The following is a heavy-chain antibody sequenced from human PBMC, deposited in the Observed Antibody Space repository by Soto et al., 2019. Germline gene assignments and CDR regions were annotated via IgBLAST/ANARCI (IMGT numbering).Heavy chain of an antibody. CDR1: GGSISGSY. D-gene: IGHD2-15*01. V-gene: IGHV4-59*01. CDR3: TNYRRTHADGYSFDY. CDR2: IHYSGST. Sequence: ASETLSLTCTVSGGSISGSYWSWIRQTPGKVLEWVGYIHYSGSTNYNPSLKSRVTMSVDSDKNQFSLQLSSVTAADTAVYFCTNYRRTHADGYSFDYWRQGALVIVSS. J-gene: IGHJ4*02.